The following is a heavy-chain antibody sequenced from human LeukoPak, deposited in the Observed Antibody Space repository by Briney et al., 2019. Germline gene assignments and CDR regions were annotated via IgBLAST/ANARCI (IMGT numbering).Heavy chain of an antibody. CDR3: ASGLRPDAFDI. V-gene: IGHV4-59*01. D-gene: IGHD4-17*01. J-gene: IGHJ3*02. Sequence: SETLSLTCAVYGGSFSGYYWSWIRQPPGKGLEWIGYIYYSGSTNYNPSLKSRVTISVDTSKNQFSLKLSSVTAADTAVYYCASGLRPDAFDIWGQGTMVTVSS. CDR2: IYYSGST. CDR1: GGSFSGYY.